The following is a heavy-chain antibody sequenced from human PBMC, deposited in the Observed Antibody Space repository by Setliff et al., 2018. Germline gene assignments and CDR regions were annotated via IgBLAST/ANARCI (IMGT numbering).Heavy chain of an antibody. CDR3: ARGAYYYYYGMDV. J-gene: IGHJ6*02. CDR2: IIPILGIA. Sequence: GASVKVSCKASGGTFSSYAISWVRQAPGQGLEWMGGIIPILGIANYAQKFQGRLTITADESTSTAYMERSSLRSEDTAVYYCARGAYYYYYGMDVWGQGTTVTVSS. CDR1: GGTFSSYA. V-gene: IGHV1-69*10.